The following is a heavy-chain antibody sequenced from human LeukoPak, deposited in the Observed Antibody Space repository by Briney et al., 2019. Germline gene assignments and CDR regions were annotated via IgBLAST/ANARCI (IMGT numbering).Heavy chain of an antibody. V-gene: IGHV4-4*07. Sequence: PSETLSLTCTVSGGSISSYYWSWIRQPAGKGLEWIGRIYTSGSTNYNPSLKSRVTMSVDTSKNQFSLKLSSVTAADTAVYYCARGPHGYSSPYYWFDPWGQGTLVTVSS. CDR1: GGSISSYY. CDR2: IYTSGST. J-gene: IGHJ5*02. D-gene: IGHD5-24*01. CDR3: ARGPHGYSSPYYWFDP.